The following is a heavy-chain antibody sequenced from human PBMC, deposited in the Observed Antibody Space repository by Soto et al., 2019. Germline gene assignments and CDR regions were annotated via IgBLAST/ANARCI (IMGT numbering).Heavy chain of an antibody. D-gene: IGHD3-22*01. CDR1: GGFISSSNW. V-gene: IGHV4-4*02. J-gene: IGHJ6*02. CDR3: ESSTEGNYYDSSGYYPNYYYGIDV. CDR2: IYHSGST. Sequence: PSETLSLTCAVSGGFISSSNWWSWVRQPPGKGLERIGEIYHSGSTNYNPSLKSRVTISVDKSKNQFSVKLSSVTAADTAVYYCESSTEGNYYDSSGYYPNYYYGIDVWGQGTTGTVS.